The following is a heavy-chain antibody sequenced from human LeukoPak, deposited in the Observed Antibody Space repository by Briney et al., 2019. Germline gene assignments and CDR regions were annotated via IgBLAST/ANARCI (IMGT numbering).Heavy chain of an antibody. CDR2: ISYDGSTK. CDR1: GFTFSNYG. CDR3: AKALNYYGSGYYFDY. D-gene: IGHD3-10*01. V-gene: IGHV3-30*18. Sequence: GGSLRLSCAASGFTFSNYGMHWVRQAPGKGLEWVAHISYDGSTKYFADSVKGRFTISRDNSKNTLYLQMNSLRPEDTAVYYCAKALNYYGSGYYFDYWGQGTLVTVSS. J-gene: IGHJ4*02.